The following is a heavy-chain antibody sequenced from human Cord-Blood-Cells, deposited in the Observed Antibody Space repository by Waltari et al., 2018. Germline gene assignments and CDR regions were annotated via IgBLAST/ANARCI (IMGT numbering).Heavy chain of an antibody. J-gene: IGHJ5*02. CDR1: GGSFSGYY. CDR3: ARGPSRFDP. D-gene: IGHD3-3*02. Sequence: QVQLQQWGAGLLQPSETLSPTCAVYGGSFSGYYWSWIRQPPGKGLEWSGEINHSGSTNYNPSPKGLVTISVDTSKNQFSLKLSSVTAADTAVYYCARGPSRFDPWGQGTLVTVSS. V-gene: IGHV4-34*01. CDR2: INHSGST.